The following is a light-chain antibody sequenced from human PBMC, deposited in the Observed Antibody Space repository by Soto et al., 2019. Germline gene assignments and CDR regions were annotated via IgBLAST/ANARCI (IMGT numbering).Light chain of an antibody. CDR3: QQYGSSPGT. J-gene: IGKJ1*01. V-gene: IGKV3-20*01. CDR2: GAS. Sequence: EIVLTQSPGKLSSSPCDRATLSCRASQSVTSNYLAWYQQKPGQAPRLLIFGASIRATGLPDRFSGGGSGIDFTLTISRLEPEDFAVYYCQQYGSSPGTFGQGTKVDI. CDR1: QSVTSNY.